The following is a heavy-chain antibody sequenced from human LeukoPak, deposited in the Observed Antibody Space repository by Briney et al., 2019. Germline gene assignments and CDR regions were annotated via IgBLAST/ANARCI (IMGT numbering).Heavy chain of an antibody. CDR1: GYTFTSYY. J-gene: IGHJ4*02. Sequence: SVKVSCKASGYTFTSYYMHWVRQAPGQGLEWMGRIIPILGIANYAQKFQGRVTITADKSTSTAYMELSSLRSEDTAVYYCARGPWGVVINPHFDYWGQGTLVTVSS. CDR3: ARGPWGVVINPHFDY. V-gene: IGHV1-69*04. D-gene: IGHD3-3*01. CDR2: IIPILGIA.